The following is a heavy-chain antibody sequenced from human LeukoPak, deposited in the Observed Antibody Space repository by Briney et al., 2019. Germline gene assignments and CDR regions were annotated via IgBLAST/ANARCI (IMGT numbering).Heavy chain of an antibody. Sequence: ASVKVSCKVSGYTLTELSMHWVRQAPGKGLEWMGGFDPEDGETIYAQKFQGRVTMTEDTSTDTAYMELSSLRSEDTAVYYCARDHSSGWLPTEYYFDYWGQGTLVTVSS. V-gene: IGHV1-24*01. CDR3: ARDHSSGWLPTEYYFDY. D-gene: IGHD6-19*01. CDR1: GYTLTELS. J-gene: IGHJ4*02. CDR2: FDPEDGET.